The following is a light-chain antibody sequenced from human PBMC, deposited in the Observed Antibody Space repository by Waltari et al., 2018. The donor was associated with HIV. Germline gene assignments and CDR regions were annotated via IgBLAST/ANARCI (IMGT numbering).Light chain of an antibody. V-gene: IGLV2-14*01. CDR1: TSDVGGQNY. Sequence: QSALTQPASVSGSPGQSITIPCTGTTSDVGGQNYVSWYQKHPGKAPKLLIYDVSNRPSGVSNRFSGSKSGNTASLTISGLQAEDEADYYCSSYTRSSTLFGGGTKLTVL. CDR2: DVS. J-gene: IGLJ2*01. CDR3: SSYTRSSTL.